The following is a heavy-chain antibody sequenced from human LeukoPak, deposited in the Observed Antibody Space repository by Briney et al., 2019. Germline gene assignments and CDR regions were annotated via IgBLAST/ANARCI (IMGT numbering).Heavy chain of an antibody. J-gene: IGHJ3*02. D-gene: IGHD2-21*02. CDR1: GFTFSSYS. Sequence: GGSLRLSCAASGFTFSSYSMNWVRQAPGKGLEWVSSIRSSSSYIYYADSVKGRFTISRDNAKNSLYLQMNSLRAEDTAAYYCAREGAYCGGDCYDAFDIWGQGTMVTVSS. CDR3: AREGAYCGGDCYDAFDI. CDR2: IRSSSSYI. V-gene: IGHV3-21*01.